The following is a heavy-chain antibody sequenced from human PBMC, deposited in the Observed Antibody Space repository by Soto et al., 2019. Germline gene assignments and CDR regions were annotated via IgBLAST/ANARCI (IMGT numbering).Heavy chain of an antibody. CDR3: ARVCSGGSCYSHSGAYYYYGMDV. J-gene: IGHJ6*02. CDR1: GGTFSSYA. Sequence: SVKVSCKASGGTFSSYAISWVRQAPGQGLEWKGGIIPIFGTANYAQKFQGRVTITADESTSTAYMELSSLRSEDTAVYYCARVCSGGSCYSHSGAYYYYGMDVWGQGTTVTVSS. V-gene: IGHV1-69*13. D-gene: IGHD2-15*01. CDR2: IIPIFGTA.